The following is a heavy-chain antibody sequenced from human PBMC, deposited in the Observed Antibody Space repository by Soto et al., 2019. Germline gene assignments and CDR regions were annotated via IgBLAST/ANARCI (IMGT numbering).Heavy chain of an antibody. CDR3: AGGVGWIYYDSSAYLAGGYNDY. Sequence: GASVKVSCKASGYTFTGYYMHWVQQAPGQGLEWMGWINPNSGGTNYAQKFQGRVTMTRDTSISTANMELSRLRSEEPAVYYCAGGVGWIYYDSSAYLAGGYNDYWGQGTLVTVSS. CDR1: GYTFTGYY. CDR2: INPNSGGT. D-gene: IGHD3-22*01. J-gene: IGHJ4*02. V-gene: IGHV1-2*02.